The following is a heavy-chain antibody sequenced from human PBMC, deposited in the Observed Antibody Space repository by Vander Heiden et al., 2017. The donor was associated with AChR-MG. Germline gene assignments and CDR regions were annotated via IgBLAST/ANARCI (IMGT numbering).Heavy chain of an antibody. V-gene: IGHV4-34*01. CDR2: INHSGST. CDR3: ARGRNYMDV. CDR1: GGSFGGYY. Sequence: QVQLQQWGAGLLKPSETLSLTCAVYGGSFGGYYWSWIRQPPGKGLEWIGEINHSGSTNYNPSLKSRVTISVDTSKNQFSLKLSSVTAADTAVYYCARGRNYMDVWGKGTTVTVSS. J-gene: IGHJ6*03.